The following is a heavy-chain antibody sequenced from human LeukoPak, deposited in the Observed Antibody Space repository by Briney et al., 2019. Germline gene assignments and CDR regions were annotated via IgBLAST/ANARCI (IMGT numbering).Heavy chain of an antibody. D-gene: IGHD2-2*01. CDR3: ARDALRGYCSSTSCRYWYFDL. V-gene: IGHV4-34*01. CDR2: INHSGST. CDR1: GGSFSGYY. Sequence: SETLSLTCAVYGGSFSGYYWSWIRQPPGKGLEWIGEINHSGSTNYNPSLKSRVTISVDTSKNQFSLKLSSVTAADTAVYYCARDALRGYCSSTSCRYWYFDLWSRGTLVTVSS. J-gene: IGHJ2*01.